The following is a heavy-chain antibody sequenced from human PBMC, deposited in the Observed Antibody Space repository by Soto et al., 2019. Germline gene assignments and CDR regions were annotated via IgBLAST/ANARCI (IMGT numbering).Heavy chain of an antibody. CDR2: IIPTGST. Sequence: QVQLHQRGAGLLTPSETLSLTCAVSGASVSGQYWSWIRQPPGKGLEWVGEIIPTGSTTYHPSLRSRLSLSLDTATNHFSLNLSSGSVSDTAVSYCARGGITMAWNYYYYGMAGWGQGTTVTVSS. D-gene: IGHD3-10*01. V-gene: IGHV4-34*01. CDR3: ARGGITMAWNYYYYGMAG. J-gene: IGHJ6*02. CDR1: GASVSGQY.